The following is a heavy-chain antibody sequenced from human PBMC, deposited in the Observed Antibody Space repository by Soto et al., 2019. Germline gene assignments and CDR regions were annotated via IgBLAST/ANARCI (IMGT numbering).Heavy chain of an antibody. Sequence: EVQLVESGGGLVQPGGSLRLSCTTSGFTVTNYWMAWVRQAPGKGLEWLGNTKNDESETYYAGSGEGRFTVTRDNAKNSLNLRLNILRAEDNSVYYCATIDDGAFHYWGLGTLVTVSS. CDR1: GFTVTNYW. CDR3: ATIDDGAFHY. J-gene: IGHJ4*02. V-gene: IGHV3-7*05. D-gene: IGHD1-1*01. CDR2: TKNDESET.